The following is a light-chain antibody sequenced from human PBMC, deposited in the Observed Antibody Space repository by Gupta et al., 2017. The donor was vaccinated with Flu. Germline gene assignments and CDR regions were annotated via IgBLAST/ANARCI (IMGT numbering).Light chain of an antibody. J-gene: IGKJ3*01. CDR2: GAS. V-gene: IGKV3-15*01. CDR3: QQYNNWPLT. Sequence: GERATLSCRASQSVSSNLAWYQQKPGQAPRLLIYGASTRATGIPARFSGSGSGTEFTLTISSLQSEDFAVYYCQQYNNWPLTFGPGTKVDIK. CDR1: QSVSSN.